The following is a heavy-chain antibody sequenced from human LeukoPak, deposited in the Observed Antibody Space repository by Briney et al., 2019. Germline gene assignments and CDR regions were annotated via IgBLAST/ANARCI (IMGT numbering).Heavy chain of an antibody. J-gene: IGHJ4*02. V-gene: IGHV3-9*01. Sequence: GGSLRLSCAASGFTFDDYAMHWVRQAPGKGLEWVSGISWNSGSIGYADSVKGRFTISRDNAKNSLYLQMNSLRAEDTALYYCAKDAHRVGYYLDYWGQGTLVTVSS. D-gene: IGHD1-26*01. CDR1: GFTFDDYA. CDR3: AKDAHRVGYYLDY. CDR2: ISWNSGSI.